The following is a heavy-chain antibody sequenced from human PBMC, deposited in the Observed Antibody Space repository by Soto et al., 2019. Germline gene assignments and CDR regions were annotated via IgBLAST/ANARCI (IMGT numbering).Heavy chain of an antibody. D-gene: IGHD1-1*01. CDR1: GFTFSTYG. Sequence: VQLVESGGGVVQPGRSLRLSCAASGFTFSTYGMHWVRQAPGKGLEWVSAISGSGGSTYYADSVKGRFTISRDNSKNTLYLQMNSLRAEDTAVYYCAKDLGWNPSSFDYWGQGTLVTVSS. CDR3: AKDLGWNPSSFDY. J-gene: IGHJ4*02. CDR2: ISGSGGST. V-gene: IGHV3-23*04.